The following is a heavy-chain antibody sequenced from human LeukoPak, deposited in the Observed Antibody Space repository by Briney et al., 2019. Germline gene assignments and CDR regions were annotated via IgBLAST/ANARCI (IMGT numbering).Heavy chain of an antibody. CDR3: ARVWSLNLQNRAWFDP. CDR1: GYTFTNFD. CDR2: MNPVSGNA. Sequence: APVKVSCKASGYTFTNFDINWVRQAPGQGLEWMGWMNPVSGNAGSAQKFQGRVTLTRDTSISTAYMELSSLRSEDTAVYYCARVWSLNLQNRAWFDPWSQGTLVTVSS. D-gene: IGHD2-21*01. J-gene: IGHJ5*02. V-gene: IGHV1-8*01.